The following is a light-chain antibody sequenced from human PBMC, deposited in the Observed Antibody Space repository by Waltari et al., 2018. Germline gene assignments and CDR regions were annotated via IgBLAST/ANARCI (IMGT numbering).Light chain of an antibody. CDR2: EAS. V-gene: IGKV3-11*01. Sequence: EIVLTQSPATLSLSPGERATLSCRASQSVSSYLGWYQQKPGQAPRLLIYEASNRATGIPPRFSGSGSGTDFTLTISSLEPEDFAVYYCHQRSNWPPLTFGGGTKVEIK. CDR3: HQRSNWPPLT. CDR1: QSVSSY. J-gene: IGKJ4*01.